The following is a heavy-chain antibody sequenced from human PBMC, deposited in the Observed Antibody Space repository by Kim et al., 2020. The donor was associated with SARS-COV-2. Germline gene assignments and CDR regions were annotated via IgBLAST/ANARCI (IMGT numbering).Heavy chain of an antibody. D-gene: IGHD3-3*01. V-gene: IGHV5-51*01. CDR3: ARGAYYDFWSGYSFDY. CDR2: IYPGDSDT. J-gene: IGHJ4*02. CDR1: GYSFTSYW. Sequence: GESLKISCKGSGYSFTSYWIGWVRQMPGKGLEWMGIIYPGDSDTRYSPSFQGQVTISADKSISTAYLQWSSLKASDTAMYYCARGAYYDFWSGYSFDYWGQGTLVTVSS.